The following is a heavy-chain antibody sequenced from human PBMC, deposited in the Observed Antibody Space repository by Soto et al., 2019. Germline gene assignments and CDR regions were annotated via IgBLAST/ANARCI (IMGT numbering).Heavy chain of an antibody. J-gene: IGHJ4*02. Sequence: GASVKVSCKASGYTFTGYYMHWVRQAPGQGLEWMGWINPNSGGTNYAQKFQGRVTMTRDTSISTAYMELSRLRSDDTAVYYCARKRLPAAGGYLDYWGQGTLVTVSS. D-gene: IGHD6-13*01. V-gene: IGHV1-2*02. CDR2: INPNSGGT. CDR3: ARKRLPAAGGYLDY. CDR1: GYTFTGYY.